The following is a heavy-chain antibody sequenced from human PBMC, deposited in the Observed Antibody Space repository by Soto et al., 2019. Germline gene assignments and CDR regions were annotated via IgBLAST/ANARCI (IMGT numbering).Heavy chain of an antibody. D-gene: IGHD3-22*01. CDR3: ARVAGGGTVVSTTDYYYSAMDV. CDR2: INAGNGNT. CDR1: GYSFNTYA. Sequence: QVQLVQSGAAVKKPGASVRVSCKASGYSFNTYAIHWVRQAPRQRLEWMGWINAGNGNTMFSQKFQGRVTIATETSASMVYVELSSLRSEDTAVYYCARVAGGGTVVSTTDYYYSAMDVWGQGTTVTVSS. V-gene: IGHV1-3*01. J-gene: IGHJ6*02.